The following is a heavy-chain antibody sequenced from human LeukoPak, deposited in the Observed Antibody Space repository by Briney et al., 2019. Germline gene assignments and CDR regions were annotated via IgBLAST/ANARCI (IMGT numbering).Heavy chain of an antibody. CDR3: AASGEDSSRRNDAFHI. CDR2: IVVGSGNT. V-gene: IGHV1-58*01. Sequence: SVKVSCKASGFTVTSSAVQWERQARGQRLEWIGWIVVGSGNTNYAQKFQERVTIPRDMAKSTAYMELSSLRSEDTAVYYCAASGEDSSRRNDAFHIWGQETMVSV. CDR1: GFTVTSSA. D-gene: IGHD6-6*01. J-gene: IGHJ3*02.